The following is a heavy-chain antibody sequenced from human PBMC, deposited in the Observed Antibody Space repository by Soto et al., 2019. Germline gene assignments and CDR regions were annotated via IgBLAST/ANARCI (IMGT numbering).Heavy chain of an antibody. V-gene: IGHV1-69*08. CDR2: IIPILGIA. CDR3: ARDLRDRSGAGRVFGNWFDP. J-gene: IGHJ5*02. Sequence: QVQLVQSGAEVKKPGSSVKVSCKASGGTFSSYTISWVRQAPGQGLEWMGRIIPILGIANYAQKFQGRVTITADKSTSTAYMELSSLRSEDTAVYYCARDLRDRSGAGRVFGNWFDPWGQGTLVTVSS. CDR1: GGTFSSYT. D-gene: IGHD6-13*01.